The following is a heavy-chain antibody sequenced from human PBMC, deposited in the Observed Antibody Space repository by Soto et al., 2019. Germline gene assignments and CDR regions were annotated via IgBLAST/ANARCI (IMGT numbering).Heavy chain of an antibody. CDR2: ILHSGST. D-gene: IGHD1-26*01. CDR1: GSSIISGYY. Sequence: SETLSLTCAVSGSSIISGYYWVWIRQPPGKGLEWIGSILHSGSTYYNPALRSRVTISVDTSKNQFSLKLSSVTAADTAVYYCARGYTGSYFDYWGQGNLVTVLL. CDR3: ARGYTGSYFDY. J-gene: IGHJ4*02. V-gene: IGHV4-38-2*01.